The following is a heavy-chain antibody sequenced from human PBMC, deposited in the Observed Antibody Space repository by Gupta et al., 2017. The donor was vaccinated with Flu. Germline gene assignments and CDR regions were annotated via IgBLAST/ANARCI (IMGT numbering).Heavy chain of an antibody. CDR2: ITNSGSAT. Sequence: DVQLLESGGGLVQTGGSLSLSCAASGFTFSTYAKSWVRQAPGKGLEWVSTITNSGSATYYADYEKGRFTIARDNSKNKLYLQMNSLRAEDTAVYYCANYALTTVVTPIDYWGQGTLVTVSS. CDR1: GFTFSTYA. D-gene: IGHD4-23*01. V-gene: IGHV3-23*01. CDR3: ANYALTTVVTPIDY. J-gene: IGHJ4*02.